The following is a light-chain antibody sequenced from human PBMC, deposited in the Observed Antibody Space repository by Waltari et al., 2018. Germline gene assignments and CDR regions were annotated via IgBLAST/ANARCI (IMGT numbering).Light chain of an antibody. CDR3: QQGSILPLT. Sequence: EIGLTQSPVTLSLSAGARATLSCMASESVFNYLAWYQQKPGQSPRLLIYDTSTRATGIPARFSGSGSGTDFTLTISNLEAEDFALYYCQQGSILPLTFGGGTKVEIK. J-gene: IGKJ4*01. CDR1: ESVFNY. CDR2: DTS. V-gene: IGKV3-11*01.